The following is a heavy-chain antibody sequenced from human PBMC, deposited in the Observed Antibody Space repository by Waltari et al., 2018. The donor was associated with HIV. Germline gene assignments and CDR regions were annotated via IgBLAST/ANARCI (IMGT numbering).Heavy chain of an antibody. CDR1: GHPFTRYS. CDR3: ARDGPHIVVVTVRTTDGFDI. CDR2: INPTTGTT. J-gene: IGHJ3*02. D-gene: IGHD2-21*02. V-gene: IGHV1-46*01. Sequence: QVPLVQSGAEGREPGASVRLSRPASGHPFTRYSKKWMRQDAGKGLEWMGIINPTTGTTNYGQNFQGRVTKTRDTSTSTVYMELRSLTSEDTAVYYCARDGPHIVVVTVRTTDGFDIWGQGTMVIVSS.